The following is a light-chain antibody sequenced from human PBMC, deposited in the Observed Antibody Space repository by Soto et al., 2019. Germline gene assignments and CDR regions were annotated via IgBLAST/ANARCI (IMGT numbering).Light chain of an antibody. CDR1: TSDIAGYNY. CDR2: EVT. CDR3: NSYTSASFYV. Sequence: QSALAQPASVSGSPGQSITISCTGTTSDIAGYNYVSWYQQHPGKAPKLLIYEVTSRASGVSHRFSGSKSGNTASLTISGLQAEDGAEYYCNSYTSASFYVSGNGTKVTAL. V-gene: IGLV2-14*01. J-gene: IGLJ1*01.